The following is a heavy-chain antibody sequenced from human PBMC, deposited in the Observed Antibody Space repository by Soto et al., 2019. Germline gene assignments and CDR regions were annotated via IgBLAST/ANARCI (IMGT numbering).Heavy chain of an antibody. Sequence: VGSLRLSCAASGFTFSSYSMNWVRQAPGKGLEWVSSISSSSSYIYYADSVKGRFTISRDNAENSLYLQMNSLRAEDTAVYYCARHTSSGGDFDYWGQGTLVTVSS. J-gene: IGHJ4*02. CDR1: GFTFSSYS. CDR3: ARHTSSGGDFDY. CDR2: ISSSSSYI. D-gene: IGHD6-25*01. V-gene: IGHV3-21*01.